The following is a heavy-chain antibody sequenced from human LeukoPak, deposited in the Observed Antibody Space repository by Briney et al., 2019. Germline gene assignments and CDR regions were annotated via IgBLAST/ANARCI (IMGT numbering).Heavy chain of an antibody. CDR2: ISYDGSNK. CDR3: SGDPGDY. D-gene: IGHD3-10*01. Sequence: GGSLRLSCAASGFTFSSYAMHWVRQAPGKGLEWVAVISYDGSNKYYADSVKGRFTISRDNSKNTLYLQMNSLRAEDTAVYYCSGDPGDYWGQGTLVTVSS. J-gene: IGHJ4*02. CDR1: GFTFSSYA. V-gene: IGHV3-30-3*01.